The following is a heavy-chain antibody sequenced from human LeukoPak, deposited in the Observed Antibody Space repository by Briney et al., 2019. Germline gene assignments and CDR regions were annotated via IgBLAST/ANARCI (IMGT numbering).Heavy chain of an antibody. D-gene: IGHD6-19*01. CDR3: ARLAVAGTNY. V-gene: IGHV4-34*01. J-gene: IGHJ4*02. CDR1: GGSFSGYY. CDR2: INHSGST. Sequence: SETLSLTCAVYGGSFSGYYWSWIRQPPGKGLEWIGEINHSGSTNYNPSLKSRVTISVDTSKNQFSLKLSSVTAADTAVYYCARLAVAGTNYWGQGTLVTVSS.